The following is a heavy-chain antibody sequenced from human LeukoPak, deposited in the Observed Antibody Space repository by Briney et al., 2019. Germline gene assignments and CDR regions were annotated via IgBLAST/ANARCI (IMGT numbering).Heavy chain of an antibody. CDR3: ARDHRGGAFVDY. CDR2: ISSSSSYI. Sequence: GGSLRLSCAASGFTFSSYSMNWVRKAPGKGLEWVSSISSSSSYIYYADSVKGRFTISRDNAKNSLYLQMNSLRAEDTAVYYCARDHRGGAFVDYWGQGTLVTVSS. V-gene: IGHV3-21*01. D-gene: IGHD3-16*01. J-gene: IGHJ4*02. CDR1: GFTFSSYS.